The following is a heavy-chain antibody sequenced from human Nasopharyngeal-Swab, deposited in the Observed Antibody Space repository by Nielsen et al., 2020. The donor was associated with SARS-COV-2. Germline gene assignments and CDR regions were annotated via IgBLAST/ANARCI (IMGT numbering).Heavy chain of an antibody. D-gene: IGHD4-17*01. Sequence: WVRQAPGQGPEWMGIINPSGGRTSYAQKFQGRVTMTRDTSTSTVYMELSSLRSEDTAVYYCARDLGYGDYGGGFDYRGQGTLVTVSS. CDR3: ARDLGYGDYGGGFDY. J-gene: IGHJ4*02. CDR2: INPSGGRT. V-gene: IGHV1-46*01.